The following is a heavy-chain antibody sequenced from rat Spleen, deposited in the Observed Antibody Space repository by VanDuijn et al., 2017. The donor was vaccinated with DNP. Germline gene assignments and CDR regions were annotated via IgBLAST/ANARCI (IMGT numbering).Heavy chain of an antibody. Sequence: EVQLVESGGGPVQPGRSLKLSCVASGFTFNNYWMTWIRQAPGKGLEWVASILNIGGTTYYPDSVKGRFTISRDDAKSTLYLQMDSLRSEDTATYYCARSDSYGFPYWGQGTLVTVSS. V-gene: IGHV5-31*01. CDR1: GFTFNNYW. CDR2: ILNIGGTT. J-gene: IGHJ3*01. D-gene: IGHD1-2*01. CDR3: ARSDSYGFPY.